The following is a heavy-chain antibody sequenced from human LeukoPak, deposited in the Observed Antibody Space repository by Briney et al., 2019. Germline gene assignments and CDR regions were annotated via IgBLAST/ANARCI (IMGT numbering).Heavy chain of an antibody. CDR2: VYTSGST. D-gene: IGHD4-17*01. CDR1: GGSITSYY. V-gene: IGHV4-4*07. Sequence: SETLSLTCTVSGGSITSYYWSWIRQSAGKGLEWIGRVYTSGSTKYNPSLKSRVTMSEDTSKNRFSLKLSSVTAADTAVYYCARDRGDYAWFDPWGQGTLVTVFS. CDR3: ARDRGDYAWFDP. J-gene: IGHJ5*02.